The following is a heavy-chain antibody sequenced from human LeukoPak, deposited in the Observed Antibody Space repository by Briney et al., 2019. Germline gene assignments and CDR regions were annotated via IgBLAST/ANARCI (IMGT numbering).Heavy chain of an antibody. CDR1: GFTFSSYA. D-gene: IGHD5-18*01. V-gene: IGHV3-23*01. CDR2: ISGSGGST. J-gene: IGHJ4*02. Sequence: GGSLRPSCAASGFTFSSYAMSWVRQAPGKGLEWVSAISGSGGSTYYADSVKGRFTISRDNSKNTLYLQINSLRAEDTAVYYCAKASTAMVHFDYWGQGTLVTVSS. CDR3: AKASTAMVHFDY.